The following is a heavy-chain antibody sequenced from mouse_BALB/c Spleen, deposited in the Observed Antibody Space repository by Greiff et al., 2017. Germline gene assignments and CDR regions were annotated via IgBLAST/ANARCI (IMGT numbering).Heavy chain of an antibody. J-gene: IGHJ4*01. Sequence: VQLQQSGAELVRPGASVKLSCTASGFNIKDYYMHWVKQRPEQGLEWIGWIDPENGDTEYAPKFQGKATMTADTSSNTAYLQLSSLTSEDTAVYYCNADYYGSSYNAMDYWGQGTSVTVSS. V-gene: IGHV14-4*02. D-gene: IGHD1-1*01. CDR1: GFNIKDYY. CDR3: NADYYGSSYNAMDY. CDR2: IDPENGDT.